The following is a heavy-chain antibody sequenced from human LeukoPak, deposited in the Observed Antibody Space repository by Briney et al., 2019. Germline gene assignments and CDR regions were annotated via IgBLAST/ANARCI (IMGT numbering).Heavy chain of an antibody. V-gene: IGHV3-66*01. J-gene: IGHJ5*02. CDR1: GFTVSSNY. D-gene: IGHD2-21*02. CDR2: IYRDGST. CDR3: ARVMTAITNWFDP. Sequence: PGGSLRLSCAASGFTVSSNYVGWVRQAPGKGLEWVSVIYRDGSTYYADSVKGRFTISRDNSKNTLYLQMNNLRDEDTAVYYCARVMTAITNWFDPWGQGTLVTVSS.